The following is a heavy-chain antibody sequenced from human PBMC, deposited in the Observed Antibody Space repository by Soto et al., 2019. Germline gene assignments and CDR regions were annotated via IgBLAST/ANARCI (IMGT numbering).Heavy chain of an antibody. CDR1: GFTCSSYA. D-gene: IGHD3-10*01. Sequence: PGGSLRLSCAASGFTCSSYAMIWVRQAPGKGLEWVSAISGSGGSTYYADSVKGRFTISRDNSKNTLYLQMNSLRAEDTAVYYCAKYGTMVREVGYFDLWGRGTLVTVSS. V-gene: IGHV3-23*01. J-gene: IGHJ2*01. CDR3: AKYGTMVREVGYFDL. CDR2: ISGSGGST.